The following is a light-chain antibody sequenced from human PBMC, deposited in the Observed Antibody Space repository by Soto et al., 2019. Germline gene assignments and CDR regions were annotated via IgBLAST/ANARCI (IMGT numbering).Light chain of an antibody. J-gene: IGKJ4*01. CDR1: QSFNNW. V-gene: IGKV1-5*03. Sequence: DIPMTQSPSTLSASVGDRVTITCRASQSFNNWLAWYQQKPGKAPKLLIYKASSLESGVPSRFSGSGSGTECTLTISSLQPDDFATYYCQQYNSYPLTFGGGNKVEIK. CDR2: KAS. CDR3: QQYNSYPLT.